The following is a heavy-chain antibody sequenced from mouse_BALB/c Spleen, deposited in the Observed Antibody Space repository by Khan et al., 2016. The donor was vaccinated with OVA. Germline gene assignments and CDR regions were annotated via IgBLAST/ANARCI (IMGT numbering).Heavy chain of an antibody. V-gene: IGHV2-3*01. Sequence: QVQLKESGPGLVAPSQSLSIRCTVSGLSLTNYGVSWVRQPPGKGLEWLGVIWGDGSTNYHSVLKSRLSISKDNSTSQVFLKLNRLQTDDTATYYCAIIYFGYVWFAYCGQGTLVTVSS. CDR1: GLSLTNYG. D-gene: IGHD2-2*01. CDR2: IWGDGST. J-gene: IGHJ3*01. CDR3: AIIYFGYVWFAY.